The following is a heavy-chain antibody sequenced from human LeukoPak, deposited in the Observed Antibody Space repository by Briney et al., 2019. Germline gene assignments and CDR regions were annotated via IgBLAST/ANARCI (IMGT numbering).Heavy chain of an antibody. CDR1: GGSISSSY. J-gene: IGHJ4*02. D-gene: IGHD1-1*01. Sequence: SETLSLTCTVSGGSISSSYWSWIRQPAGEGLEWIGRISASGTTTYNPSLRGRVTISVDTSKNQFSLKLRSVTAADTAVYYCVKAGWSDALRFDYWGPGTLVTVSS. V-gene: IGHV4-4*07. CDR2: ISASGTT. CDR3: VKAGWSDALRFDY.